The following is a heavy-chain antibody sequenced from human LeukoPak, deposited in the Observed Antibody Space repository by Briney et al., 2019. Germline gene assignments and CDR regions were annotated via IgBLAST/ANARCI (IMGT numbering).Heavy chain of an antibody. CDR2: NRYDGSNK. D-gene: IGHD1-26*01. V-gene: IGHV3-30*02. J-gene: IGHJ5*02. CDR1: AFTFSTYG. Sequence: GGSLRLSCAASAFTFSTYGMHWVRQAPGKGLEWVAFNRYDGSNKYYADSVKGRFTISRDNSKNTLYLQMNSLRADDTAVYYCARAPKFRLVGVPKGPFDPWGQGTLVTVSS. CDR3: ARAPKFRLVGVPKGPFDP.